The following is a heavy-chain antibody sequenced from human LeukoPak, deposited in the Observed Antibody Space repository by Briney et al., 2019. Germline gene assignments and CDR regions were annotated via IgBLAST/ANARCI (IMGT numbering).Heavy chain of an antibody. V-gene: IGHV5-51*01. D-gene: IGHD6-19*01. CDR1: GYSFTSYW. CDR3: ARPVDRGWYSLTD. CDR2: IYPGDSDT. Sequence: GEFLKISCKGSGYSFTSYWIGWVRQMPGKGLEWMGIIYPGDSDTRYSPSFQGQVTISADKSISIAYLQWSSLKASDTAMYYCARPVDRGWYSLTDWGQGTLVTVSS. J-gene: IGHJ4*02.